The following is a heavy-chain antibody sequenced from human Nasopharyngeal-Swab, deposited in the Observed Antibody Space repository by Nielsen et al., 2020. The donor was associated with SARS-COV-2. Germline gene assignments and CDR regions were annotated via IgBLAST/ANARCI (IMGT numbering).Heavy chain of an antibody. V-gene: IGHV3-21*01. D-gene: IGHD6-13*01. J-gene: IGHJ6*02. CDR3: AKGTHRYSSSWSVYYYYGMDV. Sequence: GGSLRLSCAASGFTFSNYSMNWVRQAPGKGLEWVSSISSSSSYIYYADSVKGRFTISRDNAKNSLYLQMNSLRAEDTAVYYCAKGTHRYSSSWSVYYYYGMDVWGQGTTVTVSS. CDR2: ISSSSSYI. CDR1: GFTFSNYS.